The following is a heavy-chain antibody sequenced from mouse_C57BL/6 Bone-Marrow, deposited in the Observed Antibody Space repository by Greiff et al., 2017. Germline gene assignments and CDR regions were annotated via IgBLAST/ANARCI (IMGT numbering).Heavy chain of an antibody. Sequence: EVKLMESEGGLVQPGSSMKLSCTASGFTFSDYYMAWVRQVPEKGLEWVADINYDGSSTYYLDSLKSRFIISRDNAKNILYLQMSSLKSEDTATYYCARDGPSYYAMDYWGQGTSVTVSS. V-gene: IGHV5-16*01. J-gene: IGHJ4*01. CDR1: GFTFSDYY. CDR2: INYDGSST. CDR3: ARDGPSYYAMDY.